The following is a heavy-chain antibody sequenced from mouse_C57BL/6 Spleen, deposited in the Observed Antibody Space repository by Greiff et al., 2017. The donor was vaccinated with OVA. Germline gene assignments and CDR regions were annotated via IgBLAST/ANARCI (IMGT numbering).Heavy chain of an antibody. CDR1: GYTFTEYT. J-gene: IGHJ3*01. D-gene: IGHD1-1*01. CDR3: ARHEGPYYYGSSPFAY. Sequence: VQLQESGAELVKPGASVKLSCKASGYTFTEYTIHWVKQRSGQGLEWIGWFYPGSGSIKYNEKFKDKATLTADKSSSTVYMELSRLTSEDSAVYFCARHEGPYYYGSSPFAYWGQGTLVTVSA. CDR2: FYPGSGSI. V-gene: IGHV1-62-2*01.